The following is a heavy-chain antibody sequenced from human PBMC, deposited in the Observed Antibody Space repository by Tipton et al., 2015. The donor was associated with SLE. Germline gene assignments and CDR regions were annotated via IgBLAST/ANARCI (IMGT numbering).Heavy chain of an antibody. V-gene: IGHV3-33*01. CDR1: GFSFSSYG. J-gene: IGHJ3*02. CDR3: ARDLNTVTPINALDM. D-gene: IGHD4-17*01. CDR2: IWSDGSNK. Sequence: SLRLSCAASGFSFSSYGINWVRQAPGKGLEWVAVIWSDGSNKFYADSVKGRFTISRDSSKNTVFLQMNNLRAEDTAVYYCARDLNTVTPINALDMWGQGTMVTVSS.